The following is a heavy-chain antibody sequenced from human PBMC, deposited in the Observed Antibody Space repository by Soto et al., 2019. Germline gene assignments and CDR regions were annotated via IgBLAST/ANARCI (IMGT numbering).Heavy chain of an antibody. CDR3: ARVPRNVGYSSSWYSYYYYGMDV. J-gene: IGHJ6*02. V-gene: IGHV1-69*13. CDR2: IIPIFGTA. D-gene: IGHD6-13*01. Sequence: SVKVSCKASGGTFSSYAISWVRQAPGQGLEWMGGIIPIFGTANYAQKFQGRVTITADESTSTAYMELSSLRSEDTAVYYCARVPRNVGYSSSWYSYYYYGMDVWGQGTTVTVSS. CDR1: GGTFSSYA.